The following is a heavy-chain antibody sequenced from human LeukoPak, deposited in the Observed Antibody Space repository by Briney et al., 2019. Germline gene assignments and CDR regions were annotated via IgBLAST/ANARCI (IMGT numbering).Heavy chain of an antibody. CDR1: GYIFTGYY. J-gene: IGHJ4*02. CDR2: INPNSGGT. V-gene: IGHV1-2*02. CDR3: ARHPYSGSYHFDY. D-gene: IGHD1-26*01. Sequence: ASVKVSRKASGYIFTGYYMHWVRQAPGQGLEWMGWINPNSGGTNSAQKFQGRVTMTRDTSISTAYMELSRLTSDDTAVYYCARHPYSGSYHFDYWGQGTLVTVSS.